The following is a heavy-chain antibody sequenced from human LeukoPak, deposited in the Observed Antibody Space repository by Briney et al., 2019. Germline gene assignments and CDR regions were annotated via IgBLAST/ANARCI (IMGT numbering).Heavy chain of an antibody. V-gene: IGHV3-11*06. CDR2: ISSSSSYT. Sequence: PGGSLRPSCAAPGFTFSDYYMSWIRQAPGKGLEWVSYISSSSSYTNYADSVKGRFTISRDNAKNSLYLQMNSLRAEDTAVYYCARDLPIYYYGMDVWGKGTTVTVSS. J-gene: IGHJ6*04. CDR1: GFTFSDYY. D-gene: IGHD2-2*02. CDR3: ARDLPIYYYGMDV.